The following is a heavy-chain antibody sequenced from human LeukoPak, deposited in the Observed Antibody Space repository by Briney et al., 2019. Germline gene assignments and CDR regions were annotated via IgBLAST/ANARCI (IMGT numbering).Heavy chain of an antibody. D-gene: IGHD6-13*01. CDR3: ARDRSMAVAGTGLDY. CDR1: GFTFRNYG. Sequence: GGSLRLSCAASGFTFRNYGMSWVRQAPGKGLEWVSVIYSGGSMYYADSVKGRFTISRHNSKNTVSLQMYSLRVEDTAVYYCARDRSMAVAGTGLDYWGQGTLVTVSS. J-gene: IGHJ4*02. V-gene: IGHV3-66*01. CDR2: IYSGGSM.